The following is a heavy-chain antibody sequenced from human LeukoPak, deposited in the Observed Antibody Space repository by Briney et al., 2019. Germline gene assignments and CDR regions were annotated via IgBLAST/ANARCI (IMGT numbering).Heavy chain of an antibody. CDR2: INYSGRT. CDR3: ATAPILRGEGGEHYKYGMDV. J-gene: IGHJ6*02. CDR1: GGSISSTSYY. D-gene: IGHD2-2*02. Sequence: SETLSLTCTVSGGSISSTSYYWGWIRQPPGKGLEWIGSINYSGRTFYNPSLKSRVTISVDTSRNQFSLKLSSVTAADTAVYYCATAPILRGEGGEHYKYGMDVWGQGTTVIVSS. V-gene: IGHV4-39*01.